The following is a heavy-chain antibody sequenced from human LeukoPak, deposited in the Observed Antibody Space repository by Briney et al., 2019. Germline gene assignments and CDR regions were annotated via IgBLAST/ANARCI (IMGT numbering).Heavy chain of an antibody. CDR1: GGTFSSYA. Sequence: GASVKVSCKXSGGTFSSYAISWVRQAPGQGLERMGGIIPIFGTANYAQKFQGRVTITADESTSTAYMELSSLRSEDTAVYYYARDRHYDFWRTYLGYFDYWGQGTLVTVSS. V-gene: IGHV1-69*13. J-gene: IGHJ4*02. CDR3: ARDRHYDFWRTYLGYFDY. D-gene: IGHD3/OR15-3a*01. CDR2: IIPIFGTA.